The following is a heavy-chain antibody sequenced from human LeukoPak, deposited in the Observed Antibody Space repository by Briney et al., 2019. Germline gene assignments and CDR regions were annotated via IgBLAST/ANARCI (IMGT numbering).Heavy chain of an antibody. CDR2: IWYGGSNK. CDR1: GFTFSSYG. CDR3: AKDLYYYYMDV. V-gene: IGHV3-30*02. J-gene: IGHJ6*03. Sequence: PGGSLRLSCAASGFTFSSYGMHWVRQAPGKGLEWVAVIWYGGSNKYYADSVKGRFTISRDNSKNTLYLQMNRLRAEDTAVYYCAKDLYYYYMDVWGKGTTVTVSS.